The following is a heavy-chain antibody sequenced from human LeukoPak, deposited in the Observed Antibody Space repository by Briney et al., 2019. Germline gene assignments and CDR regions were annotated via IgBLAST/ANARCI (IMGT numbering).Heavy chain of an antibody. CDR1: GGSFSGYY. CDR2: INHSGST. CDR3: ARGPLVGLASYYYYGMDV. Sequence: SETLSLTCAVYGGSFSGYYWSWIRQPPGKGLEWIGEINHSGSTNYNPSLKTRVTISVDTSKNQFSLKLSSVTAADTAVYYCARGPLVGLASYYYYGMDVWGQGTTVTVSS. J-gene: IGHJ6*02. V-gene: IGHV4-34*01. D-gene: IGHD2-15*01.